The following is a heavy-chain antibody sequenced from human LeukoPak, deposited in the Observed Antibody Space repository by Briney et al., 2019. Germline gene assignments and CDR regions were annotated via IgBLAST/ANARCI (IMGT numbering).Heavy chain of an antibody. CDR3: ARDLSQVGVVTLGASDI. V-gene: IGHV4-59*01. Sequence: SETLSLTCTVSGGSISGYYWNWIRQPPGKGLEWIGYIYYSGSANYNPSLKRRVTISVDTSKNQLSLELNSVTAADTAVYYCARDLSQVGVVTLGASDIWGQGTMVTVSS. D-gene: IGHD3-3*01. CDR2: IYYSGSA. CDR1: GGSISGYY. J-gene: IGHJ3*02.